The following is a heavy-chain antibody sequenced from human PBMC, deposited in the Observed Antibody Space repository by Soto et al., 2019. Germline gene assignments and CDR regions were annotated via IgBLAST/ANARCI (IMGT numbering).Heavy chain of an antibody. D-gene: IGHD1-26*01. V-gene: IGHV4-31*03. CDR2: IYYSGST. CDR3: ARFGRIVGARRPSYFDY. CDR1: GGSIRSGGYY. J-gene: IGHJ4*02. Sequence: SETLSLTCTVSGGSIRSGGYYWSWIRQHPGKGLEWIGYIYYSGSTYYNPSLKSRVTISVDTSKNQFSLKLSSVTAADTAVYYCARFGRIVGARRPSYFDYWGQGTLVTVSS.